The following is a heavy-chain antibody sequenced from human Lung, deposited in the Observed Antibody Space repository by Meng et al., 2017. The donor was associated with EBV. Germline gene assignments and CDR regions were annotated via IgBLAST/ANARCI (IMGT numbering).Heavy chain of an antibody. D-gene: IGHD1-14*01. V-gene: IGHV1-69*12. Sequence: QVQLVQSGAGVKXPXSSVKVSCKASGGTFRNYTITWVRQAPGQGLEWMGGLIAVFDKTKAAPRFQDRVTFTADESTSTAYMELSSLTFDDTAVYFCARGRRNEPLFDYWGQGPLVTVSS. J-gene: IGHJ4*02. CDR1: GGTFRNYT. CDR3: ARGRRNEPLFDY. CDR2: LIAVFDKT.